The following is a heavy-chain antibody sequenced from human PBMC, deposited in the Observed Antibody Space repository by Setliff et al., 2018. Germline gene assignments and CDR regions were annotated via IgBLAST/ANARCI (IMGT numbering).Heavy chain of an antibody. D-gene: IGHD1-7*01. V-gene: IGHV4-38-2*02. CDR1: GYSIGSDYF. CDR3: ARDPYNWNYGDAFDI. Sequence: SETLSLTCRVSGYSIGSDYFWAWVRQPPGKGLEWVATIKHGGTTYYNPSLKSRVTISVDTSKNQFSLKLSSVTAADTAVYYCARDPYNWNYGDAFDIWGQGTMVTVSS. J-gene: IGHJ3*02. CDR2: IKHGGTT.